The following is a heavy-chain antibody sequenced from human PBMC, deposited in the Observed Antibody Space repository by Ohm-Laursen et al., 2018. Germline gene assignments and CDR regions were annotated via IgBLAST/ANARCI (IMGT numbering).Heavy chain of an antibody. J-gene: IGHJ5*02. CDR3: ARAGCSSTTCYTFSWFDP. Sequence: SDTLSLTCAVSGFSISSGYYWGWIRQPPGKGLEWIGSISHRGITFSNPSLQSRVTISVDTSKNQFSLKLSSVTAADTAVYYCARAGCSSTTCYTFSWFDPWGQGTLVTVSS. CDR2: ISHRGIT. CDR1: GFSISSGYY. V-gene: IGHV4-38-2*01. D-gene: IGHD2-2*02.